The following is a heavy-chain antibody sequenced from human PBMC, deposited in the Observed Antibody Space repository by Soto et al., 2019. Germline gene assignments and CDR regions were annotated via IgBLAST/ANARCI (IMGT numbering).Heavy chain of an antibody. J-gene: IGHJ4*02. Sequence: PSETLSLTCAVSGYSISSSNWWGWIRQPPGKGLEWIGYIYYSGSTYYNASLKSRVTMSVDTSKNQFSLKLSSVTAVDTAVYYCAADSSNVGATTGPFDYWGQGTLVTVS. CDR2: IYYSGST. CDR1: GYSISSSNW. CDR3: AADSSNVGATTGPFDY. D-gene: IGHD1-26*01. V-gene: IGHV4-28*03.